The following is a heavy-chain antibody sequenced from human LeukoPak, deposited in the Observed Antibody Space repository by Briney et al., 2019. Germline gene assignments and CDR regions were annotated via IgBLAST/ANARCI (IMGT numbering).Heavy chain of an antibody. CDR3: ARYSYGFAFDY. Sequence: GGSLRLSCAASGFTFSSYWMHWVRQAPGKGLLWVSRINSDGSSTSYADSVKGRFTISRDNAKNTLYLQMNSLRAEDTAVYYCARYSYGFAFDYWGQGTLVTVSS. V-gene: IGHV3-74*01. CDR2: INSDGSST. D-gene: IGHD5-18*01. CDR1: GFTFSSYW. J-gene: IGHJ4*02.